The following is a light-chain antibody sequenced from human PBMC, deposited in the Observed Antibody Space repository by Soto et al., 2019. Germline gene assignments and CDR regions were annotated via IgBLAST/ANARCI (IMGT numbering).Light chain of an antibody. Sequence: GLTQSPGTLSLSPGERATLSCMASHTVRNNYLAWYQQKPGQAPRLLIYDASSRATGIPDRFSGGGSGTDFTLTISRLEPEDFAVYYCQQFSSYPLTFGGGTLLEIK. CDR2: DAS. V-gene: IGKV3-20*01. J-gene: IGKJ5*01. CDR3: QQFSSYPLT. CDR1: HTVRNNY.